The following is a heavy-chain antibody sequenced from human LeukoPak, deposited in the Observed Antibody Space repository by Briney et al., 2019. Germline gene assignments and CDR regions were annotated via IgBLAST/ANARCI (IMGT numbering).Heavy chain of an antibody. CDR1: GFAFISYE. D-gene: IGHD4-17*01. CDR3: ARGTMTTVTYYFDY. J-gene: IGHJ4*02. CDR2: INHSGST. V-gene: IGHV4-34*01. Sequence: GSLRLSCAASGFAFISYEMNWVRQPPGKGLEWIGEINHSGSTNYNPSLKSRVTISVDTSKNQFSLKLSSVTAADTAVYYCARGTMTTVTYYFDYWGQGTLVTVSS.